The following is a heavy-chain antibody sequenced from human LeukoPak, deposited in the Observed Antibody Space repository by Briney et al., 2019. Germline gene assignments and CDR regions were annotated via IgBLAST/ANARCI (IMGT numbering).Heavy chain of an antibody. CDR2: ISSSRSHI. CDR3: ERTLSGWEEVY. D-gene: IGHD6-19*01. Sequence: GRSLTLSCAASGFTFSSYSMNWVSQAPGKGLEWVSSISSSRSHIYYADSVKGRFTISRDNATNSLYLQMNSLRAEDTAVYYCERTLSGWEEVYWGQGTLVTVSS. V-gene: IGHV3-21*01. J-gene: IGHJ4*02. CDR1: GFTFSSYS.